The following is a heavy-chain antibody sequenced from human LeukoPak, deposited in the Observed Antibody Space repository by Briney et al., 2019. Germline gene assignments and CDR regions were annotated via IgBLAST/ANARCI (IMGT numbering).Heavy chain of an antibody. V-gene: IGHV4-59*08. Sequence: PSETLSLTCTVSGGSISIYYWSWIRQPPGKGLEWIGYNYYSGSANYNPSLKSRVTISVDTSKNQFSLKLSSVTAADTAVYYCARRGSYYSFDYWGQGTLVTVSS. CDR1: GGSISIYY. D-gene: IGHD1-26*01. CDR2: NYYSGSA. J-gene: IGHJ4*02. CDR3: ARRGSYYSFDY.